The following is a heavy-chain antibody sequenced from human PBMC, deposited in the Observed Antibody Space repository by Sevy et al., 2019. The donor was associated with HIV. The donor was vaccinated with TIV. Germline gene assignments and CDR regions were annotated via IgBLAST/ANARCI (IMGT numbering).Heavy chain of an antibody. CDR3: ARQRGVVLVPADPFDY. Sequence: GGSLRLSCAASGFTFDDYAMHWVRQAPGKGLEWVSGISWNSGTIGYADSVKGRFTISRDNAKNSLYLQMNSLRAEDTALYYCARQRGVVLVPADPFDYWGQGTLVTVSS. V-gene: IGHV3-9*01. J-gene: IGHJ4*02. CDR1: GFTFDDYA. D-gene: IGHD2-2*01. CDR2: ISWNSGTI.